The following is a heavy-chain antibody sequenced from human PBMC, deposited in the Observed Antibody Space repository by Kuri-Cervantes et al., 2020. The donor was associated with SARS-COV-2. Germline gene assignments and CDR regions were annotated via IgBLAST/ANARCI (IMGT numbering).Heavy chain of an antibody. CDR3: ARGWYPVGATILYYFDY. Sequence: ESLKISFAVYGGSFSGYYWSWIRQPPGKGLEWIGEINHSGSTNYNPSLKSRVTISVDTSKNQFSLKLSSVTAADTAVYYCARGWYPVGATILYYFDYWGQGTLVTVSS. V-gene: IGHV4-34*01. CDR1: GGSFSGYY. CDR2: INHSGST. J-gene: IGHJ4*02. D-gene: IGHD1-26*01.